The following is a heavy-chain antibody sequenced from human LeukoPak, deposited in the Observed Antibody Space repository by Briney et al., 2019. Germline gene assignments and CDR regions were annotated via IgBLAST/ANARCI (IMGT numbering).Heavy chain of an antibody. J-gene: IGHJ4*02. CDR2: IYSGGDT. D-gene: IGHD3-16*01. CDR3: AGGGTPFDY. CDR1: GFTVSSNY. Sequence: SGGSLRLSCVASGFTVSSNYMSWVRQAPGRGLEWVSVIYSGGDTYYADSVKGRFTVSRDNSKNTLYLQMNSLRADDTAVYYCAGGGTPFDYWGQGTLVTVSS. V-gene: IGHV3-66*01.